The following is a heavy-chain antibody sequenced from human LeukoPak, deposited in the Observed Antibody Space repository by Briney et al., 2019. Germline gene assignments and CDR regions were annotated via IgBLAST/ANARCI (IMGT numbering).Heavy chain of an antibody. CDR2: INHSGST. CDR1: GGSFSGYY. Sequence: SETLSLTCAVYGGSFSGYYWSWIRQLPGKGLEWIGEINHSGSTNYNPSLKSRVTISVDTSKNQFSLKLSSVTAADTAVYYCATLIAVAGTFDYWGQGTLVTVSS. J-gene: IGHJ4*02. CDR3: ATLIAVAGTFDY. D-gene: IGHD6-19*01. V-gene: IGHV4-34*01.